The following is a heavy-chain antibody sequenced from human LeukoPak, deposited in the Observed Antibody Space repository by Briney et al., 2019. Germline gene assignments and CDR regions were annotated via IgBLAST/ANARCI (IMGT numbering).Heavy chain of an antibody. CDR3: AREGTDTAIY. CDR2: INHSGST. D-gene: IGHD5-18*01. V-gene: IGHV4-34*01. J-gene: IGHJ4*02. Sequence: SETLSLTRAVYGGSFSGYYWSWIRQPPGKGLEWIGEINHSGSTNYNPSIKSRVTISVDTSKNQSSLNLTSVTAADTAVYYCAREGTDTAIYWGQGTLVTVSS. CDR1: GGSFSGYY.